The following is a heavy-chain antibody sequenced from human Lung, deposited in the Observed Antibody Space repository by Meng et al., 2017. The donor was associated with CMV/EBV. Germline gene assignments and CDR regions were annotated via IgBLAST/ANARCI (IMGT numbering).Heavy chain of an antibody. V-gene: IGHV3-23*01. Sequence: GESLKISCAASGFTFSSYAMTWVRQAPGKGLEWVSVVTGGGGSTYYADSVKGRFTISRDNSGNALYLQMNSLRVEDTAIYYCAKGNAEYCSGARCYAFDYWXQGTLVTVSS. CDR3: AKGNAEYCSGARCYAFDY. CDR1: GFTFSSYA. CDR2: VTGGGGST. D-gene: IGHD2-2*01. J-gene: IGHJ4*02.